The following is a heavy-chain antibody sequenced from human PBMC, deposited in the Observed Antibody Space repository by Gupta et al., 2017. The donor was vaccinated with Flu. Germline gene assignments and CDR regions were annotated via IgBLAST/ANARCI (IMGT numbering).Heavy chain of an antibody. V-gene: IGHV5-10-1*01. CDR3: ASTLGYSYGYEGGYYYYYGMDV. Sequence: EVQLVQSGAEVKKPGESLRISCKGSGYSFTSYWISWVRQMPGKGLEWMGRIDPSDSYTNYSPSFQGHVTISADKSISTAYLQWSSLKASDTAMYYCASTLGYSYGYEGGYYYYYGMDVWGQGTTVTVSS. D-gene: IGHD5-18*01. CDR1: GYSFTSYW. J-gene: IGHJ6*02. CDR2: IDPSDSYT.